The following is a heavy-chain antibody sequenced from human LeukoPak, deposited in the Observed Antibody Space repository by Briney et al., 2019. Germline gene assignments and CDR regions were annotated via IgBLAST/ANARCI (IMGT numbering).Heavy chain of an antibody. J-gene: IGHJ5*02. CDR3: ARGAYYDSSGSYNWFDP. Sequence: SETLSLTCTVPGGSISSYYWSWIRQPPGKGLGRDGFIYYSGSTNYNPSLKSRVTISVDTSKNQFSLKLSSVTAADTAVYYCARGAYYDSSGSYNWFDPWGQGTLVTVSS. CDR1: GGSISSYY. D-gene: IGHD3-22*01. V-gene: IGHV4-59*01. CDR2: IYYSGST.